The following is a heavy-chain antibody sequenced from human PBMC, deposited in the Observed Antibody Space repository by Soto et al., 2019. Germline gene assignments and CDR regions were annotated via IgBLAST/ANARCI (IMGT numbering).Heavy chain of an antibody. V-gene: IGHV4-30-2*01. CDR3: ARVIAVAGRYYFDY. D-gene: IGHD6-19*01. J-gene: IGHJ4*02. Sequence: SETLSLTCAVSGGSISSGGYSWSWIRQPPGKGLEWIGYIYHSGSTYYNPSLKSRVTISVDRSKNQFSLKLSSVTAADTAVYYCARVIAVAGRYYFDYWRQGTLVTVSS. CDR1: GGSISSGGYS. CDR2: IYHSGST.